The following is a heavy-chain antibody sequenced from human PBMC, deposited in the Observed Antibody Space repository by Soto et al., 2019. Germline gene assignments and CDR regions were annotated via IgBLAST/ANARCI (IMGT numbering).Heavy chain of an antibody. CDR2: ISGNGDKT. J-gene: IGHJ4*03. CDR3: AKMFRPSASGYYPST. V-gene: IGHV3-23*01. Sequence: QLLESGGGLVQSGGSLRLSCEASGFSFSRFAMGWVRQAPGKGLELIAVISGNGDKTYYADSVKGCFTISRVTSNSTLFLQMNSLRGEDTAFFYCAKMFRPSASGYYPSTWGQGTLVTVSS. CDR1: GFSFSRFA. D-gene: IGHD3-22*01.